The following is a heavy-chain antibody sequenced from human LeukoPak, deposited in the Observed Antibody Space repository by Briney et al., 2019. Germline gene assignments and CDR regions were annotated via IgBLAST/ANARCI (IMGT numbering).Heavy chain of an antibody. D-gene: IGHD3-9*01. CDR2: ISGSGGST. J-gene: IGHJ4*02. Sequence: GGSLRLSCAASGFTFSSYAMSWVRQAPGKGLEWVSAISGSGGSTYYADSVKGRFTISRDNSKNTLYLQMNSLRAEDTAVYYCAKEPHYDILTGGDFDYWGQGTLVTVSS. CDR3: AKEPHYDILTGGDFDY. CDR1: GFTFSSYA. V-gene: IGHV3-23*01.